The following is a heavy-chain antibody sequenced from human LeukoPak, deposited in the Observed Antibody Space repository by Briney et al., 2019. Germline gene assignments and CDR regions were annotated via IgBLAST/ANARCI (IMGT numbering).Heavy chain of an antibody. CDR3: AREYNSSVGRAFDI. CDR2: VSSSSSTI. J-gene: IGHJ3*02. CDR1: GFTFSTYS. D-gene: IGHD6-13*01. V-gene: IGHV3-48*01. Sequence: GGSLRLSCAASGFTFSTYSLNWVRQAPGKGLEWVSYVSSSSSTIYYADSVKGRFTISRDNAKNSLYLQMSSLRADDTAVYYCAREYNSSVGRAFDIWGQGTMVTVSS.